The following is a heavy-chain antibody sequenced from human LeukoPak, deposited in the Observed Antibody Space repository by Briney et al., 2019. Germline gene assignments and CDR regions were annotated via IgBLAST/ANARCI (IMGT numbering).Heavy chain of an antibody. D-gene: IGHD3-9*01. CDR2: ISSSGSTI. CDR3: ARDTLHYDILTGYERYYMDV. CDR1: GFTFSSYE. J-gene: IGHJ6*03. V-gene: IGHV3-48*03. Sequence: PGGSLILSCAASGFTFSSYEMNWVRQAPGKGLEWVSYISSSGSTIYYADSVKGRFTISRDNAKNSLYLQMNSLRAEDTAVYYCARDTLHYDILTGYERYYMDVWGKGTTVTVSS.